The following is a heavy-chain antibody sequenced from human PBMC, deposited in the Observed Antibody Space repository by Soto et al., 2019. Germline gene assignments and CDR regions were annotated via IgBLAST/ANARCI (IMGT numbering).Heavy chain of an antibody. Sequence: SETLSLTCTVSGGSISSYYWSWIRQPPGKGLEWIGYIYYSGSTNYNPSLKSRVTISVDTSKNQFSLKLSSVTAADTAVYYCTTDSYFTLKLVRFDYWGLGTLVTVSS. D-gene: IGHD3-22*01. CDR1: GGSISSYY. V-gene: IGHV4-59*01. CDR3: TTDSYFTLKLVRFDY. CDR2: IYYSGST. J-gene: IGHJ4*01.